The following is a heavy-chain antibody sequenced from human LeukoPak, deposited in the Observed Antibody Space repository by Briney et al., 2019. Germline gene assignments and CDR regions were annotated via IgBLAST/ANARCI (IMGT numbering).Heavy chain of an antibody. CDR1: GGSFSGYY. CDR2: INHSGST. Sequence: SETLSLTCAVYGGSFSGYYWSWIRQPPGKGLEWIGEINHSGSTNYSPSLKSRVTMSLDTSKNQLSLKLSSVTAADTAVYYCARGTLNDSGYDYMDFDYWGQGTLVTVSS. CDR3: ARGTLNDSGYDYMDFDY. D-gene: IGHD5-12*01. J-gene: IGHJ4*02. V-gene: IGHV4-34*01.